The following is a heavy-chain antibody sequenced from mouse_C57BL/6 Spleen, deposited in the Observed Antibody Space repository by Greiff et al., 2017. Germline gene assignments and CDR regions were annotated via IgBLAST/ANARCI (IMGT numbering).Heavy chain of an antibody. Sequence: VQLQQSGPELVKPGASVKMSCKASGYTFTDYNMHWVKQSHGKSLEWIGYINPNNGGTSYNQKFKGKATLTVNKSSSTAYMELRSLTSEDSAVYYCAREDYGSSPYYYAMDYWGQGTSVTVSS. CDR1: GYTFTDYN. D-gene: IGHD1-1*01. CDR2: INPNNGGT. J-gene: IGHJ4*01. V-gene: IGHV1-22*01. CDR3: AREDYGSSPYYYAMDY.